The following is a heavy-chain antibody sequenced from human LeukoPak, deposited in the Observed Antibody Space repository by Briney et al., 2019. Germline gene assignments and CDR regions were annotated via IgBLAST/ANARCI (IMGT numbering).Heavy chain of an antibody. Sequence: ASVTVSCKASGYTFTSYAMHWVRQAPGQRLEWMGWINAGNGNTKYSQEFQGRVTITRDTSASTAYMELSSLRSEDMAVYYCARDSGSYHDDAFDIWGQGTMVTVSS. V-gene: IGHV1-3*03. CDR1: GYTFTSYA. J-gene: IGHJ3*02. CDR2: INAGNGNT. D-gene: IGHD1-26*01. CDR3: ARDSGSYHDDAFDI.